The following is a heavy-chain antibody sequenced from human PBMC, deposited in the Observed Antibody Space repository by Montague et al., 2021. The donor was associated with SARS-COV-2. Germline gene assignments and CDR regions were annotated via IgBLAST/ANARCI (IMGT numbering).Heavy chain of an antibody. D-gene: IGHD3-9*01. V-gene: IGHV4-31*03. CDR1: GATITSGRYY. Sequence: TLSLTCTVSGATITSGRYYWTWIRQHPGKGLEYIGNIYYNGSTYYNPSLKSRLTMSVDMSKNQFSLKLSSVTAADTAVYYCAGDGVLRYFGWLGDRYGMDVWGQGSTVTVSS. CDR2: IYYNGST. J-gene: IGHJ6*02. CDR3: AGDGVLRYFGWLGDRYGMDV.